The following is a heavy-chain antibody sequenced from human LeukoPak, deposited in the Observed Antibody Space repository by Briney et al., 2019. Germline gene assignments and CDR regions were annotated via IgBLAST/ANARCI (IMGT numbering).Heavy chain of an antibody. J-gene: IGHJ4*02. CDR2: IYSGGTT. CDR1: GFTVSSNY. V-gene: IGHV3-53*01. CDR3: ARGGYSSSWYHFDY. Sequence: PGGSLRLSCAASGFTVSSNYISWVRQAPGKGLEWVSVIYSGGTTNYADSVKGRFTISRDNSKNTLFLQMNSLRAEDTAVYYCARGGYSSSWYHFDYWGQGTLVTVSS. D-gene: IGHD6-13*01.